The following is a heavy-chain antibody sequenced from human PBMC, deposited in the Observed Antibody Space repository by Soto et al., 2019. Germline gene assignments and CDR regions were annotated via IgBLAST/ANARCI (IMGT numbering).Heavy chain of an antibody. V-gene: IGHV3-23*01. CDR3: AKRNGGPNTPFDY. CDR2: ISGSGGST. Sequence: GGSLRLSCAASGFTFSSYAMSWVRQAPGKGLEWVSAISGSGGSTYYADSVKGRFTISRDNSKNTLYLQMNSLRADDTAVYYCAKRNGGPNTPFDYWGQGILVTVSS. J-gene: IGHJ4*02. CDR1: GFTFSSYA. D-gene: IGHD2-8*01.